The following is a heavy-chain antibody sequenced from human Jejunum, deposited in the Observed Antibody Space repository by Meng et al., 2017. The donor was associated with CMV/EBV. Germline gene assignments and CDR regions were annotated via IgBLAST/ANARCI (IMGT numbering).Heavy chain of an antibody. J-gene: IGHJ4*02. CDR1: GFTFRRSW. CDR3: EGGDGY. V-gene: IGHV3-7*04. CDR2: INDDGTWS. Sequence: LKISGAASGFTFRRSWMSWVRQAPGKGLEWVANINDDGTWSQYVDSVKGRFIISRDNAQNSLYLQMNSLRVDDTAMYFCEGGDGYWGRGTLVTVSS.